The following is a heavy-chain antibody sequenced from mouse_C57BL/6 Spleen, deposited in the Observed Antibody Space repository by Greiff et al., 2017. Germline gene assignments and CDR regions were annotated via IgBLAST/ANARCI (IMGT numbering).Heavy chain of an antibody. CDR1: GYAFSSSW. J-gene: IGHJ4*01. CDR2: IYPGDGDT. CDR3: ARSGLDYAMDY. D-gene: IGHD2-2*01. V-gene: IGHV1-82*01. Sequence: VQLQQPGAELVKPGASVKISCKASGYAFSSSWMNWVKQRPGKGLEWIGRIYPGDGDTNYNGKFKGKATLTADKSSSTAYMQLSSLTSEDSAVYFCARSGLDYAMDYWGQGTSVTVSS.